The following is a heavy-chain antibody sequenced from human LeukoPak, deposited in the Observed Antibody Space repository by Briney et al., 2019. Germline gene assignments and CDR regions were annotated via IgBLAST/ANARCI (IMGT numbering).Heavy chain of an antibody. D-gene: IGHD3-10*01. Sequence: SETLSLTCTVSGYSINSAYYWGWIRQPPGKGLEWIGSMYHSGSTYYNPSLQSRVTISVDTSKNQFSLKLSSVTAADTAVYYCARDSGTTGEVKFDPWGQGTLVTVSS. J-gene: IGHJ5*02. CDR1: GYSINSAYY. CDR3: ARDSGTTGEVKFDP. CDR2: MYHSGST. V-gene: IGHV4-38-2*02.